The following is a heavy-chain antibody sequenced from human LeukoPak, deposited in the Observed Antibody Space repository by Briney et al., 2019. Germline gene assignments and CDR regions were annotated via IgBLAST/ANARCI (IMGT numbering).Heavy chain of an antibody. CDR3: AREPPPLVAVGPDY. D-gene: IGHD6-19*01. Sequence: GGSLRLSCAASGFTFSSYSMNWVRQAPRKGLEWVSSISSSSSYIYYADSVKGRFTISRDNAKNSLYLQMNSLRAEDTAVYYCAREPPPLVAVGPDYWGQGTLVTVSS. CDR1: GFTFSSYS. J-gene: IGHJ4*02. CDR2: ISSSSSYI. V-gene: IGHV3-21*01.